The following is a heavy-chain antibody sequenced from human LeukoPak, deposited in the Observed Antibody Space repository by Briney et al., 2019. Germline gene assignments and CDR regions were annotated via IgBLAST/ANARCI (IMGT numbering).Heavy chain of an antibody. V-gene: IGHV5-10-1*01. CDR2: IDPSDSYT. J-gene: IGHJ4*02. CDR3: AIGYDILTGSFDY. CDR1: GYSFTSYW. Sequence: GASLKISCKGSGYSFTSYWISWVRQLPGKGLKWMGRIDPSDSYTNYSPSFQGHVTISADKSISTAYLQWSSLKASDTAMYYCAIGYDILTGSFDYWGQGTLVTVSS. D-gene: IGHD3-9*01.